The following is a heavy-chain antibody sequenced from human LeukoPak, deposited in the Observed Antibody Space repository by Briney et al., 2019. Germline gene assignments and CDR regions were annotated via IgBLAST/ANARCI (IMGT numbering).Heavy chain of an antibody. D-gene: IGHD6-13*01. CDR3: ARVTIAAAGTDYFDY. Sequence: GRSLRLSCAASGFTFSSYAMHWVRQAPGKGLEWVAVISYDGSNKYYADSVKGRFTISRDNSKYTLYLQMNSLRAEDTAVYYCARVTIAAAGTDYFDYWGQGTLVTVSS. V-gene: IGHV3-30-3*01. CDR2: ISYDGSNK. CDR1: GFTFSSYA. J-gene: IGHJ4*02.